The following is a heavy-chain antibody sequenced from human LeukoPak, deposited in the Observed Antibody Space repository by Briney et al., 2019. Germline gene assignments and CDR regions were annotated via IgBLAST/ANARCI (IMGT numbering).Heavy chain of an antibody. V-gene: IGHV1-18*01. D-gene: IGHD3-9*01. J-gene: IGHJ6*03. Sequence: ASVKVSCKASGYTFTSYGINWVRQAPGQGLEWMGWISTYNGDTNYPQKVQGRVTMTTDTSTSTAYMELRSLRSDDTAVYYCARDRDYDILTARYMDVWGKGTTVTISS. CDR1: GYTFTSYG. CDR3: ARDRDYDILTARYMDV. CDR2: ISTYNGDT.